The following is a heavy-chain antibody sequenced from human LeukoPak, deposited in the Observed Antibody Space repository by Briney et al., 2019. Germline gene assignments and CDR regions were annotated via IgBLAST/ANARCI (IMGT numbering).Heavy chain of an antibody. Sequence: GGSLRLSCAASGFTFDDYAMHWVRQAPGKGLEWVSGISWNSGSIGYADSVKGRFTISRDNAKNSLFLQMNSLRAEDTAVYYCVTTWGAHYWYFDLWGRGALVTVSS. CDR3: VTTWGAHYWYFDL. CDR2: ISWNSGSI. J-gene: IGHJ2*01. V-gene: IGHV3-9*01. D-gene: IGHD1-26*01. CDR1: GFTFDDYA.